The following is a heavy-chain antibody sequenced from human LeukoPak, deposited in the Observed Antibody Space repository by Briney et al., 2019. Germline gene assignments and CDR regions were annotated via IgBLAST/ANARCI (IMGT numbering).Heavy chain of an antibody. CDR2: ISGSGGST. CDR1: GFTFSSYA. J-gene: IGHJ4*02. D-gene: IGHD4-11*01. V-gene: IGHV3-23*01. CDR3: ATPVRADYIKSPFDY. Sequence: PGGSLRLSCAASGFTFSSYAMSWVRQAPGKGLEWVSAISGSGGSTYYADSVKGRFPISRDNSKNTLYLQMNSLRAEDTAVYYCATPVRADYIKSPFDYWGQGTLVTVSS.